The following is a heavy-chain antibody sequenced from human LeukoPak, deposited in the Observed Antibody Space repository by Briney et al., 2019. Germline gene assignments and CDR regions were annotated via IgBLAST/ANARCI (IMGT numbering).Heavy chain of an antibody. J-gene: IGHJ3*02. CDR2: ISSSSSTI. V-gene: IGHV3-48*01. CDR3: ARDHRIVPAASAFDI. CDR1: GFTFSSYA. Sequence: PGGSLRLSCAASGFTFSSYAMNWVRQAPGKGLEWVSYISSSSSTIYYADSVKGRFTISRDNAKNSLYLQMNSLRAEDTAVYYCARDHRIVPAASAFDIWGQGTMVTVSS. D-gene: IGHD2-2*01.